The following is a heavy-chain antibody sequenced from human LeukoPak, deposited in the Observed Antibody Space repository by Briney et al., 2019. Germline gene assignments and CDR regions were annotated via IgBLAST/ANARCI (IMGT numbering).Heavy chain of an antibody. CDR1: GFTVSSNY. J-gene: IGHJ4*02. CDR2: IYSGGST. Sequence: PGGSLRLSCAASGFTVSSNYMSWVRQAPGKGLEWVSVIYSGGSTYYADSVKGRFTISRDNSKNTLYLQMNSLRAEDTAVYYCARMAARYDILTGYWYYFDYWGQGTLVTVSS. D-gene: IGHD3-9*01. V-gene: IGHV3-53*01. CDR3: ARMAARYDILTGYWYYFDY.